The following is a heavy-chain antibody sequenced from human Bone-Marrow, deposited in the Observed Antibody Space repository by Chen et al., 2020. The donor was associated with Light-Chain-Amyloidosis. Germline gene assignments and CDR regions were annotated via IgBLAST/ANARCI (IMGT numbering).Heavy chain of an antibody. Sequence: AQLAQSGPEGKKPGESRKIPCKGPGYSFPNYWIGWVRQMPGKGLEWMGVIYPDASDARYSPHLEGQVTISADKSIPTAFLHWRSLNASATAMYYCARRRDGYNFDYRGQGTLVTVSS. CDR1: GYSFPNYW. CDR2: IYPDASDA. V-gene: IGHV5-51*01. D-gene: IGHD5-12*01. J-gene: IGHJ4*02. CDR3: ARRRDGYNFDY.